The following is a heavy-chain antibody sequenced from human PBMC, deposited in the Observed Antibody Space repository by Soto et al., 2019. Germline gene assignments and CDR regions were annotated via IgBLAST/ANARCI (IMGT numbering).Heavy chain of an antibody. CDR2: IKSKTDGGTT. D-gene: IGHD3-22*01. Sequence: GGALRLSFAASGFTFSNAWMSWVRQAPGKGLEWVGRIKSKTDGGTTDYAAPVKGRFTISRDDSKNTLYLQMNSLKTEDTAVYYCTTDPHDSSGYYHEYYYYGVDVWGQGTTVTVSS. V-gene: IGHV3-15*01. CDR1: GFTFSNAW. J-gene: IGHJ6*02. CDR3: TTDPHDSSGYYHEYYYYGVDV.